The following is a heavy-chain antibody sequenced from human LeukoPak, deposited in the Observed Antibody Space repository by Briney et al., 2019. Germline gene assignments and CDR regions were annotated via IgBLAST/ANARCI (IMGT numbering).Heavy chain of an antibody. Sequence: GGSLRLSCAASGFTFSSYTMHWVGQAPGQGLEWVAVISYDGSNKYYADSVKGRFTISGDTSKNTLYLQMNSLRAEDTAVYYCARDRCSSTSCYTHYFDYWGQGTLVTVSS. CDR1: GFTFSSYT. CDR2: ISYDGSNK. V-gene: IGHV3-30-3*01. J-gene: IGHJ4*02. CDR3: ARDRCSSTSCYTHYFDY. D-gene: IGHD2-2*02.